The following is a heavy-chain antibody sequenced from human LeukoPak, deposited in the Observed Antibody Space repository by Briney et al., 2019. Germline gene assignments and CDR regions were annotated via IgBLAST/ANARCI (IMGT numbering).Heavy chain of an antibody. CDR1: GGSISSYY. D-gene: IGHD6-6*01. CDR2: IYYSGST. CDR3: ARGVHGRSYYFDY. V-gene: IGHV4-59*01. J-gene: IGHJ4*02. Sequence: SGTLSLTCTVSGGSISSYYWSWIRQPPGKALEGIGYIYYSGSTNYNPSLKSRVTISVDTSKNQFSLKLSSVTAADTAVYYCARGVHGRSYYFDYWGQGTLVTVSS.